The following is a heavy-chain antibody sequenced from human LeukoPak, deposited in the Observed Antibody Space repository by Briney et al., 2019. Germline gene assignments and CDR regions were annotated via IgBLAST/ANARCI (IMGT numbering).Heavy chain of an antibody. CDR1: GFTFSDYY. J-gene: IGHJ4*02. CDR2: ISRNSYT. Sequence: GGSLRLSCAASGFTFSDYYMSCIRQAPGKGLEWVSYISRNSYTNYADSVKGRFTISRDNAKNSLYLQKASLRAEDTAVYYCARMGIAAVGAYYFDYWGQGALVAVSS. D-gene: IGHD6-13*01. V-gene: IGHV3-11*06. CDR3: ARMGIAAVGAYYFDY.